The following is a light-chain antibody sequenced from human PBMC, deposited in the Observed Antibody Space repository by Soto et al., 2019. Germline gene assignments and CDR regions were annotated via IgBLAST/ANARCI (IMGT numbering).Light chain of an antibody. Sequence: IQMTQSPSTLSASVGDRVTITCRASQTFGRWLAWFQQKPGKAPKLLIYEASNLQSGVPSRFSGSGSGTEFTLTISSLQPDDFATYYCQQYNSYLWTFGQGTKVEIK. CDR1: QTFGRW. CDR3: QQYNSYLWT. V-gene: IGKV1-5*03. J-gene: IGKJ1*01. CDR2: EAS.